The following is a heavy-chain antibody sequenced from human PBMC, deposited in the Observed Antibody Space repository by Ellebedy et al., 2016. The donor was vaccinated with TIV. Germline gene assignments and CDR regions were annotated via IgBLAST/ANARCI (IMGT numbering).Heavy chain of an antibody. V-gene: IGHV3-30*04. CDR3: ARDRLRYCSGGNCYRSYFDY. CDR2: ISYDGNNT. J-gene: IGHJ4*02. D-gene: IGHD2-15*01. Sequence: GESLKISCAASGFTFSRHAMHWVRQAPGKGLEWVAVISYDGNNTYCAESVKGRFTISRDNSKNTLYLQMNSLRGEDTAVYYCARDRLRYCSGGNCYRSYFDYWGQGTLVTVSS. CDR1: GFTFSRHA.